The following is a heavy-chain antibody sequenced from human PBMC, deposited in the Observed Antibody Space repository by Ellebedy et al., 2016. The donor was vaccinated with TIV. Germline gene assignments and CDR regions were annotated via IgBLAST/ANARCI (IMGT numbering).Heavy chain of an antibody. J-gene: IGHJ6*03. CDR2: VNPNSGYT. Sequence: ASVKVSXXASGYNFTSYDIRWVRQAPGQGLEWMGWVNPNSGYTGYAQMFQGRVTMTRDTSINTAYMELRSLRSDDTAVYYCGTPMVGDFSYYYMDVWGKGTTVTVSS. D-gene: IGHD5-18*01. CDR1: GYNFTSYD. CDR3: GTPMVGDFSYYYMDV. V-gene: IGHV1-8*01.